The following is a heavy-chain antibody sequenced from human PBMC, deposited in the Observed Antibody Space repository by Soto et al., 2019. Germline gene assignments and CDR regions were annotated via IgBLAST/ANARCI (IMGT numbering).Heavy chain of an antibody. D-gene: IGHD2-21*02. CDR3: ARDRYIVVVTAIPDWFDP. CDR2: IIPILGIA. Sequence: QVQLVQSGAEEKKPGSSVKVSCKASGGTFSSYTISWVRQAPGQGLEWMGRIIPILGIANYAQKFQGRVTITADKSTSTAYMELSSLRSEDTAEYYCARDRYIVVVTAIPDWFDPWGQGTLVTVS. V-gene: IGHV1-69*08. J-gene: IGHJ5*02. CDR1: GGTFSSYT.